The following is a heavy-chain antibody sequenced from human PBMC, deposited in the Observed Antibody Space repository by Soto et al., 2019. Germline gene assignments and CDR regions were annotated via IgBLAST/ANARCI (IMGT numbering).Heavy chain of an antibody. Sequence: ASVKVSCKVSGYTLTELSMHWVRQAPGKGLEWMGGFDPEDGETIYAKKFQGIVTMTEDTSTDTAYMELSSLRSEETAVYYCATGRGGSYYFDYWGQGTLVTVFS. J-gene: IGHJ4*02. V-gene: IGHV1-24*01. CDR2: FDPEDGET. D-gene: IGHD1-26*01. CDR1: GYTLTELS. CDR3: ATGRGGSYYFDY.